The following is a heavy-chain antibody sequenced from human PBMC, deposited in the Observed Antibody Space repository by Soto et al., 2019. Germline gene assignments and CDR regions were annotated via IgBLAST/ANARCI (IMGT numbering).Heavy chain of an antibody. V-gene: IGHV3-49*03. CDR1: GFPFANFL. CDR2: IRSQPYGGTT. J-gene: IGHJ1*01. Sequence: GGSLKLSCKGSGFPFANFLMSWFRQAPGKGLEWVGFIRSQPYGGTTLYAASVRGRFTISRDDSKGIAYLQMNSLKSEDSGVYDCIGCLPLRGQGTLVTVPS. CDR3: IGCLPL. D-gene: IGHD1-26*01.